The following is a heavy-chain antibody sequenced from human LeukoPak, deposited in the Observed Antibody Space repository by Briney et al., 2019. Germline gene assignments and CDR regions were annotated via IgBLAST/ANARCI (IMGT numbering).Heavy chain of an antibody. V-gene: IGHV1-2*02. CDR2: INPNSGGT. J-gene: IGHJ3*02. CDR3: ARDYYDSSGFGAFDI. D-gene: IGHD3-22*01. Sequence: ASVKVSCTASGYTFTAYYMHWVRQAPGQGLEWMGWINPNSGGTNYAQEFQGRVTMTRDTSISTAYMELSRLRSDDTAVYYCARDYYDSSGFGAFDIWGQGTMVTVSS. CDR1: GYTFTAYY.